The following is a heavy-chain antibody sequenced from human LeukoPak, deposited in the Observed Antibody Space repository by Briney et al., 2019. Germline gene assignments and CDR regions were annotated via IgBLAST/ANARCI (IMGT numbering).Heavy chain of an antibody. CDR2: ISSSSSYI. D-gene: IGHD3-10*01. Sequence: GGSLRLSCAASGFTFSTYIMNWVRQTPGKGLEWVSSISSSSSYIYYADSVKGRFTISRDNAKNSLYLQMNSLRAEDTAVYYCARDRVMLRGAHDYWGQGTLVTVSS. CDR1: GFTFSTYI. CDR3: ARDRVMLRGAHDY. V-gene: IGHV3-21*01. J-gene: IGHJ4*02.